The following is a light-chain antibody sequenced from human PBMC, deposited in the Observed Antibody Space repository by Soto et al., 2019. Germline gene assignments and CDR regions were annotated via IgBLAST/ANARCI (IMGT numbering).Light chain of an antibody. CDR3: QQYNNWPLT. V-gene: IGKV3-15*01. Sequence: EIVMTQSPATLSVSPGERATLSCRASQSVSSNLAWYQQKPGQAPRLLIYGASTRATGIPARFSGSGSGTEFTLTISSLQPEDFAAYYRQQYNNWPLTFGGGTKVDI. CDR1: QSVSSN. J-gene: IGKJ4*01. CDR2: GAS.